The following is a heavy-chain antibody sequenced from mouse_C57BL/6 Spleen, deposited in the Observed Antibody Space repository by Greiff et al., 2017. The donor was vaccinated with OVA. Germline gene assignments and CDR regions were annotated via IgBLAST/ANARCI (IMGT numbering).Heavy chain of an antibody. Sequence: VMLVESGAELARPGASVKMSCKASGYTFTSYTMHWVKQRPGQGLEWIGYINPSSGYTKYNQKFKDKATLTADKSSSTAYMQLSSLTSEDSAVYYCARSRGDYAMDYWGQGTSVTVSS. V-gene: IGHV1-4*01. J-gene: IGHJ4*01. CDR1: GYTFTSYT. CDR3: ARSRGDYAMDY. CDR2: INPSSGYT.